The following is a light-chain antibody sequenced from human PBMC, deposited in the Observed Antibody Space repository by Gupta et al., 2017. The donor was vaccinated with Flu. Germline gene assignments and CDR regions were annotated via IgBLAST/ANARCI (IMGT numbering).Light chain of an antibody. CDR1: LNITRY. CDR2: GVS. Sequence: GDRVTITCRASLNITRYLNWYQHKLGEAPNFLIHGVSTLQGGVPSRFSGRGSGTDFTLTISRLQPEDFATYYCQQTHSLPWTFGEGTRVDMK. CDR3: QQTHSLPWT. V-gene: IGKV1-39*01. J-gene: IGKJ1*01.